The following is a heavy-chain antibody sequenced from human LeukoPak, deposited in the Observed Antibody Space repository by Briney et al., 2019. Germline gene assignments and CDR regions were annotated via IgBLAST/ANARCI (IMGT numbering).Heavy chain of an antibody. CDR3: ATLATYRRRLDY. CDR2: ISSSSSYI. V-gene: IGHV3-21*01. Sequence: GGSLRLSCAASGFTFSSYSMNWVRQAPGKGLEWVSSISSSSSYIYYADSVKGRFTISRDNAKNSLYLQMNSLRAEDTAVYYCATLATYRRRLDYWGQGTLVTVSS. CDR1: GFTFSSYS. J-gene: IGHJ4*02.